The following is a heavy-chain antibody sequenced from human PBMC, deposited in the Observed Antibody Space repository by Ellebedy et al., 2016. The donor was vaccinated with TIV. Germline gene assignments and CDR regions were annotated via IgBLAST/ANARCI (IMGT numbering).Heavy chain of an antibody. CDR1: GDSVSRNSVA. CDR2: TYYRSKWYT. V-gene: IGHV6-1*01. CDR3: VRGSRGAFDI. Sequence: SQTLSLTCAISGDSVSRNSVAWHWIRQSPSRGLEWLGRTYYRSKWYTDYAVSVKSRITINPDTSKNQFSLQLNSLTPEDKALYYCVRGSRGAFDIWGQGTMVTVSS. J-gene: IGHJ3*02.